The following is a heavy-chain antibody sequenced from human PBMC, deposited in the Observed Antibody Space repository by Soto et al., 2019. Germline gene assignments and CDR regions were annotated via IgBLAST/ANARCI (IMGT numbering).Heavy chain of an antibody. V-gene: IGHV4-34*01. D-gene: IGHD1-26*01. CDR3: ARGPGGTFIS. J-gene: IGHJ5*02. CDR1: VVSSSGYY. Sequence: SETLSLTCAVYVVSSSGYYWSWIRHPPGKGLEWIGEINHSGSTNYNPSLKSRVTISVDTSKNQFSLKLSSVTAADTAVYYCARGPGGTFISWRQGTLVTAS. CDR2: INHSGST.